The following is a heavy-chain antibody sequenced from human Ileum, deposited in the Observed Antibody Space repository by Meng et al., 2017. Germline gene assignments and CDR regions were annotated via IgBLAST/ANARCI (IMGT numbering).Heavy chain of an antibody. Sequence: VQLKQSAHGLLKPSRTLSLTWAVADGSRNVYVWWSVVAQATGKGLEWIGEISPAGIITSNPSLKSRVPISADTSKNQFSLSLDSVTAADTAVYYCVRNDSCSGVTCYPHFDYWGQGTLVTVSS. CDR3: VRNDSCSGVTCYPHFDY. V-gene: IGHV4-4*02. D-gene: IGHD2-15*01. J-gene: IGHJ4*02. CDR2: ISPAGII. CDR1: DGSRNVYVW.